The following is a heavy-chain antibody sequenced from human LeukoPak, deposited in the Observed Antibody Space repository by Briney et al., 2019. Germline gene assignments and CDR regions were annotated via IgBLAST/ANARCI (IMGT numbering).Heavy chain of an antibody. V-gene: IGHV4-39*01. D-gene: IGHD6-19*01. J-gene: IGHJ4*02. CDR2: MYYSGST. CDR3: ARIRCCGWYYFDY. Sequence: PSETLSLTCTVSGGSISSSDYYWGWIRQPPGKGREGIGSMYYSGSTYYNPSLKMRVTQYVDTSKNQFSLKLSSVTAADTAVYYCARIRCCGWYYFDYWGQGSLVTVSS. CDR1: GGSISSSDYY.